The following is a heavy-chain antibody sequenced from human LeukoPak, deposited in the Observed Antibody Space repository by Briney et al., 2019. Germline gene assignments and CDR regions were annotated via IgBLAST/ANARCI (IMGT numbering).Heavy chain of an antibody. CDR3: ARDDQSGIAVAGLKDY. J-gene: IGHJ4*02. CDR1: GYTFTSYD. Sequence: GASVKVSCKASGYTFTSYDINWVRQAPGQGLEWMGWINPNSGGTNYAQKFQGRVTMTRDTSISTAYMELSRLRSDDTAVYYCARDDQSGIAVAGLKDYWGQGTLVTVSS. V-gene: IGHV1-2*02. CDR2: INPNSGGT. D-gene: IGHD6-19*01.